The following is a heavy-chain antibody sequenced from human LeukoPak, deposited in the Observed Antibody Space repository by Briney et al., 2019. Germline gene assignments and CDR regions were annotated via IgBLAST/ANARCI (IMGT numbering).Heavy chain of an antibody. CDR2: INPNTGGT. D-gene: IGHD5-18*01. CDR3: ARDDSFQFDS. Sequence: ASVEVSCKASGYTFTAYYMHWVRQAPGQGLEWMGWINPNTGGTNYAQKFQGRVTMTRATSISTAYMELSSLTSDDTAVYYCARDDSFQFDSWGQGTLVTVSS. V-gene: IGHV1-2*02. J-gene: IGHJ4*02. CDR1: GYTFTAYY.